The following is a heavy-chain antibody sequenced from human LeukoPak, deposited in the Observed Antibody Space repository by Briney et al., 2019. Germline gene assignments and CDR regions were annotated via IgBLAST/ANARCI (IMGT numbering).Heavy chain of an antibody. Sequence: PSETLCLTCAVSGSSISSHYRSWIRQPPGKGLEWIGYISYSGSSDYNPSLKSRVTISVDTSKNQFSLRLSSVTVADTAVYYCPRAGGCTTSSQDLEYGGQGTLVTVSS. J-gene: IGHJ4*02. D-gene: IGHD6-6*01. CDR3: PRAGGCTTSSQDLEY. V-gene: IGHV4-59*11. CDR2: ISYSGSS. CDR1: GSSISSHY.